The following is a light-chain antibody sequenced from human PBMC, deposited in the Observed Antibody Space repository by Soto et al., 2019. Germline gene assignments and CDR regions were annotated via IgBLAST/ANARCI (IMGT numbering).Light chain of an antibody. J-gene: IGKJ1*01. Sequence: EIVMTQSPATLSVSPGERATLSCRASQSVRSMYLAWYQQKPGQAPRLLIYDPSSRATDIPGRFSGSGSGTDFTPTISRLEPDDFAIYYCQHYGNSLWTFGQGTKVDIK. CDR3: QHYGNSLWT. V-gene: IGKV3-20*01. CDR2: DPS. CDR1: QSVRSMY.